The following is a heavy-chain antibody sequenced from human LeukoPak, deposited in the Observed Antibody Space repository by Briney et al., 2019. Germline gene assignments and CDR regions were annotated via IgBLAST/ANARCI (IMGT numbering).Heavy chain of an antibody. Sequence: SCKASGYTFSSYAMHWVRQAPGKGLEYVSAISSNGGSTYYADSVKGRFTISRDNSKNTLYLQMSSLRAEDTAVYYCVKGDSSSWYYGYFDYWGQGTLVTVSS. CDR1: GYTFSSYA. CDR3: VKGDSSSWYYGYFDY. V-gene: IGHV3-64D*06. D-gene: IGHD6-13*01. J-gene: IGHJ4*02. CDR2: ISSNGGST.